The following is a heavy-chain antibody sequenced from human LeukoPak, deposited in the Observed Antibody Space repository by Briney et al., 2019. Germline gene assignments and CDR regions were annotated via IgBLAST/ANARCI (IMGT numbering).Heavy chain of an antibody. D-gene: IGHD6-19*01. CDR2: ISGSGGST. CDR3: AKEGQQWLVLFDY. J-gene: IGHJ4*02. CDR1: GFTFSSYA. V-gene: IGHV3-23*01. Sequence: GGSLRLSCAASGFTFSSYAMSWVRQAPGKGLEWVSAISGSGGSTYYAASVKGRLTISRDNSKNTLYLQMNSLRAEDTAVYYCAKEGQQWLVLFDYWGQGTLVTVSS.